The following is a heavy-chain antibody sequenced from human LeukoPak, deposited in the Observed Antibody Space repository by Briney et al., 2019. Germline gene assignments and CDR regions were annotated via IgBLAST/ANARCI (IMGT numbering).Heavy chain of an antibody. CDR1: GGSISSYY. D-gene: IGHD3-3*01. CDR3: ARITEGYDFWSGYPPYYYYYMDV. CDR2: IYYSGST. V-gene: IGHV4-59*01. Sequence: PSETLSLTCTVSGGSISSYYWSWIRQPPGKGLEWIGYIYYSGSTNYNPSLKSRVTISVDTSKNQFSLKLSSVTAADTAVYYCARITEGYDFWSGYPPYYYYYMDVWGKGTTVTVSS. J-gene: IGHJ6*03.